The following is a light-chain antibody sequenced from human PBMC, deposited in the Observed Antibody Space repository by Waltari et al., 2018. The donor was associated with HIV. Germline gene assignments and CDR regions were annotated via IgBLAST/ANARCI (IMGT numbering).Light chain of an antibody. CDR1: SSNIGNNA. V-gene: IGLV1-44*01. CDR3: ETLDDNLNGPV. CDR2: SNM. J-gene: IGLJ2*01. Sequence: QSVLTQPPSASGTPGQRVTISCSGSSSNIGNNAVSWYQQFPGTAPKLLIYSNMQRPSGVPDRFSGSKSGTSASLAISGLQSEDEANYYCETLDDNLNGPVFGGGTKLTVL.